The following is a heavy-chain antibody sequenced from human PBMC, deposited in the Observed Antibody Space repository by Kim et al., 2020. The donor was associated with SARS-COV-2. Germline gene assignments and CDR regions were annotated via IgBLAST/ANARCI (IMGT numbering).Heavy chain of an antibody. D-gene: IGHD3-10*01. CDR2: MYSGGST. CDR3: ARDLKYGSGSYYGENAFD. J-gene: IGHJ3*02. V-gene: IGHV3-53*01. Sequence: GGSLRLSCAASGFTVSSNYMSWLRQAPGKGLEWVSVMYSGGSTYYADSVKGRFTISRDNFKNTLYLQMNSLRAEDKAVYYCARDLKYGSGSYYGENAFD. CDR1: GFTVSSNY.